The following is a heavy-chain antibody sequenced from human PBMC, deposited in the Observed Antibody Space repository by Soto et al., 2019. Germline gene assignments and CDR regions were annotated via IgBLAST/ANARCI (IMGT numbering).Heavy chain of an antibody. J-gene: IGHJ4*02. D-gene: IGHD2-21*01. CDR1: GYNFNTYW. CDR3: ARRTGLLYSD. CDR2: IYPDDSDI. Sequence: PGESQKISCKGSGYNFNTYWIGWVRQMPGKGLEWMGVIYPDDSDIRYSPSFQGQVTISADKSISTAYLQWSSLKASDSGIYYCARRTGLLYSDWGQGTLVTVSS. V-gene: IGHV5-51*01.